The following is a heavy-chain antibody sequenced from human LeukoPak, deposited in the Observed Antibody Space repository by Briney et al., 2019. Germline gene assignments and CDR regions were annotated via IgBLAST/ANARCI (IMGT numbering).Heavy chain of an antibody. D-gene: IGHD1-7*01. CDR1: GFTFSSYS. V-gene: IGHV3-48*01. Sequence: GGSLRLSCAASGFTFSSYSMNWVRQAPGKGLEWVSYISSSSTIYYADSVKGRFTISRDNAKNSLYLQMNSLRAEDTAVYYCARGRTLLDYWGQGTLVTVSS. CDR2: ISSSSTI. J-gene: IGHJ4*02. CDR3: ARGRTLLDY.